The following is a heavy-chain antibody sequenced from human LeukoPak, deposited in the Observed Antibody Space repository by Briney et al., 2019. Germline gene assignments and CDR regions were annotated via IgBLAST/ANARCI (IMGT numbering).Heavy chain of an antibody. D-gene: IGHD4-17*01. CDR3: ARDYGDSTVFDY. V-gene: IGHV3-23*01. CDR2: ISGSGGST. CDR1: GFTFSSYA. J-gene: IGHJ4*02. Sequence: GGSLRLSCAASGFTFSSYAMSWVRQAPGKGLEWVSAISGSGGSTYYADSVKGRFTISRDNSKNSLYLQMNSLRAEDTAVYYCARDYGDSTVFDYWGQGTLVTVSS.